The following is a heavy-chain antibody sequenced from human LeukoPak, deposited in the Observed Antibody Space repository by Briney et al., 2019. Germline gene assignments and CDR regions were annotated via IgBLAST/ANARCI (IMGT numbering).Heavy chain of an antibody. CDR1: GFAFGSEA. CDR3: AKDERNWNYNLASQTYD. J-gene: IGHJ4*02. D-gene: IGHD1-7*01. CDR2: ISPGGGTT. V-gene: IGHV3-23*01. Sequence: GGSLRLSCAVSGFAFGSEAMSWVRQSPARGLEWVASISPGGGTTYYADYVKGRFTISRDNSNNSLFVQMSSLRAEDTAVYYCAKDERNWNYNLASQTYDWGQGTLVTVSS.